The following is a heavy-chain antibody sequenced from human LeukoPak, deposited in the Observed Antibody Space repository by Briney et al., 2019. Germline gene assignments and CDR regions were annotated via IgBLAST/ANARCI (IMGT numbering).Heavy chain of an antibody. J-gene: IGHJ4*02. CDR3: ALTMVRGVPRYFDY. Sequence: GGSLRLSCAASGFTFSSYAMHWVRQAPGKGLEYVSAISSNGGSTYYANSVKGRFTISRDNSKNTLYLQMGSLRAEDMAVYYCALTMVRGVPRYFDYWGQGTLVTVSS. D-gene: IGHD3-10*01. V-gene: IGHV3-64*01. CDR2: ISSNGGST. CDR1: GFTFSSYA.